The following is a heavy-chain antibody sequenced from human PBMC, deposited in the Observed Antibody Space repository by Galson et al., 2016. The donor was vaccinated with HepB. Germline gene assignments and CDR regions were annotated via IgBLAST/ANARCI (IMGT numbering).Heavy chain of an antibody. D-gene: IGHD3-10*01. V-gene: IGHV3-23*01. CDR1: GFTFSNYA. Sequence: SLRLSCAASGFTFSNYAMIWVRQAPGKGLEWVSSITGSGGMTYYADSVKGRSTISRDNSKNTLYLQMNSLRAEDTAINYCAKFRAGDFDYWGQGTLVTVSS. CDR3: AKFRAGDFDY. J-gene: IGHJ4*02. CDR2: ITGSGGMT.